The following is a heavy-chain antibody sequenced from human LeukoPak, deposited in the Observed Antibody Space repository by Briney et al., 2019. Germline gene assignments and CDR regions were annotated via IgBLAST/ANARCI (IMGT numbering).Heavy chain of an antibody. CDR1: GFTFSSYG. CDR3: VRDGSGWYNWFDP. Sequence: GGSLRLSCAASGFTFSSYGMSWVRQAPGKGLEWVSSISSSSGYIYYADSVKGRFTGSRDNAKNLLYLQMNSLRAEDTAVYYCVRDGSGWYNWFDPWGQGTLVTVSS. J-gene: IGHJ5*02. CDR2: ISSSSGYI. V-gene: IGHV3-21*01. D-gene: IGHD6-19*01.